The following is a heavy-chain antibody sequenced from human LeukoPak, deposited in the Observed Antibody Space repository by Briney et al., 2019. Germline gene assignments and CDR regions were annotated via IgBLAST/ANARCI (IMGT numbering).Heavy chain of an antibody. D-gene: IGHD6-13*01. V-gene: IGHV3-30*18. CDR1: GFTFSSYG. J-gene: IGHJ4*02. Sequence: PGGSLRLSCAASGFTFSSYGMHWVRQAPGKGLEWVAVISYDGSNKYHADSVKGRFTISRDNSKNTLYLQMNSLRAEDTAVYYCAKTRSPYSSSWYWFDYWGQGTLVTVSS. CDR3: AKTRSPYSSSWYWFDY. CDR2: ISYDGSNK.